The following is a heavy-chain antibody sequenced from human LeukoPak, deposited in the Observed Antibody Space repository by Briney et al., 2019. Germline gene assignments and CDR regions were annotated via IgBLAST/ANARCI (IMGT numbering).Heavy chain of an antibody. CDR3: AKVYCSSTSCYFPYYYYGMDV. J-gene: IGHJ6*02. Sequence: GGSLRLSCTASGFTFSSYGMHWVRQAPGKGLEWVAFIRYDGSNKYYADSVKGRFTISRDNSKNTLYLQMNSLRAEDTAMYYCAKVYCSSTSCYFPYYYYGMDVWGQGTTVTVSS. CDR2: IRYDGSNK. V-gene: IGHV3-30*02. CDR1: GFTFSSYG. D-gene: IGHD2-2*01.